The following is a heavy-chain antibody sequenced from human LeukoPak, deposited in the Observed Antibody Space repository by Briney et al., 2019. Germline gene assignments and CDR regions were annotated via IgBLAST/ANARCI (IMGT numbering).Heavy chain of an antibody. CDR2: IKKDGSEK. Sequence: GGSLGLSCAASGFTFSSSWMSWVRQAPGKGLQCVANIKKDGSEKNYVDSVKGRFTISRDNAKNSLYLEMSSLRDEDTAVYYCATSWALAAWGQGTLVTVSS. J-gene: IGHJ5*02. CDR3: ATSWALAA. CDR1: GFTFSSSW. V-gene: IGHV3-7*01. D-gene: IGHD3-16*01.